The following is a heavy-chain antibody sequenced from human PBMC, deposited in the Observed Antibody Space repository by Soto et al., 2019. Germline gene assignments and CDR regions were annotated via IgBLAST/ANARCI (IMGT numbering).Heavy chain of an antibody. D-gene: IGHD6-6*01. CDR1: GFTFSSYA. Sequence: GGSLRLSCAASGFTFSSYAMSWVRQAPGKGLEWVSAISGSGGSTYYADSVKGRFTISRDNSKNTLYLQMNSLRAEDTAVYYCAKVIPHIAARPNWFDPWGQGTLVTVSP. CDR2: ISGSGGST. CDR3: AKVIPHIAARPNWFDP. J-gene: IGHJ5*02. V-gene: IGHV3-23*01.